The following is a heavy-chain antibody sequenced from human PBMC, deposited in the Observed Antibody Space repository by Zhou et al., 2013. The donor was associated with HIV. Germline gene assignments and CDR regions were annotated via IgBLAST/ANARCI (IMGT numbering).Heavy chain of an antibody. J-gene: IGHJ6*02. CDR2: IIPIFGTA. CDR3: ARGVKCSGGSCYYSYGMGRR. Sequence: QVQLVQSGAEVKKPGSSVKVSCKASGGTFSRYTISWVRQAPGQGLEWMGRIIPIFGTANYAQKFQGRVTITTDESTSTAYMVLTSLRSEDTAVYYCARGVKCSGGSCYYSYGMGRRGAKGPRSPVSS. CDR1: GGTFSRYT. V-gene: IGHV1-69*05. D-gene: IGHD2-15*01.